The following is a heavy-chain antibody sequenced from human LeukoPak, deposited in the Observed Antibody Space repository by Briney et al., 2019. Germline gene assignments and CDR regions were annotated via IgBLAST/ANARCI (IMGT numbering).Heavy chain of an antibody. Sequence: ASVKVSCKASGYTFTSYYIHWVRQAPGQGLEWMGWINPNSGGTNYAQKFQGRVTMTRDTSISTAYMELSRLRSDDTAVYYCARGGYYYDSSGYSHFDYWGQGTLVTVSS. CDR2: INPNSGGT. CDR3: ARGGYYYDSSGYSHFDY. CDR1: GYTFTSYY. V-gene: IGHV1-2*02. J-gene: IGHJ4*02. D-gene: IGHD3-22*01.